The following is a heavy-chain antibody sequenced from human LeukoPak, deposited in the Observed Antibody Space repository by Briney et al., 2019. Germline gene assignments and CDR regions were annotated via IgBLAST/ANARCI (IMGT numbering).Heavy chain of an antibody. CDR3: AKDRYYGSGSFVDAFDI. J-gene: IGHJ3*02. Sequence: PGGSLRLSCAASGFTFSSYAMSWVRQAPGKGLEWVSAISGSGGSTYYADSVKGRFTISRDNSKNTLYLQMNSLRAEDTAVYYCAKDRYYGSGSFVDAFDIWGQGTMVTVSS. V-gene: IGHV3-23*01. CDR2: ISGSGGST. D-gene: IGHD3-10*01. CDR1: GFTFSSYA.